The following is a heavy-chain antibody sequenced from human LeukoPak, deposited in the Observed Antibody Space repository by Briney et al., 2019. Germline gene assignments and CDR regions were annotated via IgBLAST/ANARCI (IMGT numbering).Heavy chain of an antibody. J-gene: IGHJ4*02. D-gene: IGHD6-13*01. Sequence: PGGSLRLSCAASGFTFSSYSMNWVRQAPGKGLEWVSSISSSSYIYYADSVKGRFTISRDNAKNSLYLQMNSLRAEDTAVYYCASRARYTGSWSAFDYWGQGTLVTVSS. CDR2: ISSSSYI. V-gene: IGHV3-21*04. CDR3: ASRARYTGSWSAFDY. CDR1: GFTFSSYS.